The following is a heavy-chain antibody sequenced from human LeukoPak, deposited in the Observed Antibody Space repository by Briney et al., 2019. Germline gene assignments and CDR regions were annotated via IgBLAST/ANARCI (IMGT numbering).Heavy chain of an antibody. J-gene: IGHJ6*02. CDR3: ARDYGSGSYDYYYYGMDV. D-gene: IGHD3-10*01. V-gene: IGHV1-69*01. Sequence: SVKVSRKASGGTFSSYAISWVRQAPGQGLEWMGGIIPIFGTANYAQKFQGRVTITADESTSTAYMELSSLRSEDTAVYYCARDYGSGSYDYYYYGMDVWGQGTTVTVSS. CDR2: IIPIFGTA. CDR1: GGTFSSYA.